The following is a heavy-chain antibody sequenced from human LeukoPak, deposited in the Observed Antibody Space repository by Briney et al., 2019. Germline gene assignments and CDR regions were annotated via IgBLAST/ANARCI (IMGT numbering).Heavy chain of an antibody. J-gene: IGHJ4*02. CDR2: IIPIFGTA. Sequence: SVKVSCKASGGTFSSYAISWVRQAPGQGLEWMGGIIPIFGTANYAQKFQGRVTITADKSTSTAYMELNSLRAEDTALYYCAREWGSSSAKFDYWGQGTLVTVSS. V-gene: IGHV1-69*06. CDR3: AREWGSSSAKFDY. D-gene: IGHD6-6*01. CDR1: GGTFSSYA.